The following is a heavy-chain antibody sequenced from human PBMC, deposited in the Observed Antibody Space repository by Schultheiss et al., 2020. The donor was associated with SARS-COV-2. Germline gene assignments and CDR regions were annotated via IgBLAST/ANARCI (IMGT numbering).Heavy chain of an antibody. CDR2: VSYDGSNT. V-gene: IGHV3-30*18. CDR3: AKGQNSYYYGMDV. J-gene: IGHJ6*02. CDR1: GFTFSSYG. Sequence: GESLKISCAASGFTFSSYGMHWVRQAPGKGLEWVAVVSYDGSNTYYADSVKGRFTISRDNSKNTLYLQMNSLRAEDTAVYYCAKGQNSYYYGMDVWGQGTTVTVSS.